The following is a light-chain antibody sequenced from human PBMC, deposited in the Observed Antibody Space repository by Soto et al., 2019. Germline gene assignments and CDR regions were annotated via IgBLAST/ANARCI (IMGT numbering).Light chain of an antibody. CDR1: QSVNSN. CDR2: GAS. J-gene: IGKJ5*01. CDR3: QQYYFWPPTT. Sequence: EVLMTQFPATLSVSPGETATLSCRAGQSVNSNVAWYQQKPGQAPRPLIYGASTRVTGAPARFTGSGSGTEFTLTISSLQSEDSAVYYCQQYYFWPPTTFGQGTRLEIK. V-gene: IGKV3-15*01.